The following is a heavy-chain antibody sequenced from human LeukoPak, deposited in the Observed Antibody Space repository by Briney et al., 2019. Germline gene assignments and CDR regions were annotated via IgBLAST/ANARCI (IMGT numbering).Heavy chain of an antibody. CDR1: GYTFTGYY. CDR2: INPNSGFA. J-gene: IGHJ4*02. D-gene: IGHD6-19*01. V-gene: IGHV1-2*02. CDR3: ARGQQWLEAFDY. Sequence: ASVKVSCKASGYTFTGYYIHWVRQSPGQGLQGMGWINPNSGFAHYPQNFQGRLTMTRDTSISTVYMELSRLRSDDTAVYYCARGQQWLEAFDYWGLGTLVTVSS.